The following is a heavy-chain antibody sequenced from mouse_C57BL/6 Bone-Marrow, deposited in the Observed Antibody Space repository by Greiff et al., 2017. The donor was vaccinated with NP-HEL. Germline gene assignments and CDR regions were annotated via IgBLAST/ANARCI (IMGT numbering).Heavy chain of an antibody. CDR3: ARRAPLDV. CDR1: GYTFTDYY. Sequence: EVMLVESGPVLVKPGASVKMSCKASGYTFTDYYMNWVKQSHGKSLEWIGVINPYNGGTSYNQKFKGKATLTVDKSSSTAYMELNSLTSEDSAVYYCARRAPLDVWGTGTTVTVSS. V-gene: IGHV1-19*01. CDR2: INPYNGGT. J-gene: IGHJ1*03.